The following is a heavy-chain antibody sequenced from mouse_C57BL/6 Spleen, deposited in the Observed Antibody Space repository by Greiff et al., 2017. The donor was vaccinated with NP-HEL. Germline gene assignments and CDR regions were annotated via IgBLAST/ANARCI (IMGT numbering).Heavy chain of an antibody. CDR1: GFTFSDYG. J-gene: IGHJ2*01. V-gene: IGHV5-17*01. Sequence: EVQRVESGGGLVKPGGSLKLSCAASGFTFSDYGMHWVRQAPEKGLEWVAYISSGSSTIYYADTVKGRFTISRDNAKNTLFLQMTSRRSEDTAMYYCARPIYYGNSGYFDYWGQGTTLTVSS. D-gene: IGHD2-1*01. CDR3: ARPIYYGNSGYFDY. CDR2: ISSGSSTI.